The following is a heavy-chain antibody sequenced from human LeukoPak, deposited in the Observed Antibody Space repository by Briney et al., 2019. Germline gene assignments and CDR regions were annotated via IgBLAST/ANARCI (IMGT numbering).Heavy chain of an antibody. V-gene: IGHV4-59*01. D-gene: IGHD5-18*01. J-gene: IGHJ6*03. CDR3: AIQVGYSYDFDYYYMDV. CDR2: IYYSGST. Sequence: SETLSLTCTVSGGSISSYYWSWIRQPPGKGLEWIGYIYYSGSTNYNPSLKSRVTISVDTSKNQFSLKLSSVTAADTAVYYCAIQVGYSYDFDYYYMDVWGKGTTVTVSS. CDR1: GGSISSYY.